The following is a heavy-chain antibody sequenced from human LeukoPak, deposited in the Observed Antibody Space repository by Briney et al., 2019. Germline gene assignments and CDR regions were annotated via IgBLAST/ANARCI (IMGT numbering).Heavy chain of an antibody. Sequence: GGSLRLSCATSGFSFNTYAMSWVRQATGKGLDWVSSISRSGDSSYYADSVKGRFTISRDNSKNILYLQMKSLRAGDTAVYYCARDKSVLYGGYEGTFAVWGQGTEVTVSS. J-gene: IGHJ3*01. CDR3: ARDKSVLYGGYEGTFAV. CDR1: GFSFNTYA. V-gene: IGHV3-23*01. CDR2: ISRSGDSS. D-gene: IGHD5-12*01.